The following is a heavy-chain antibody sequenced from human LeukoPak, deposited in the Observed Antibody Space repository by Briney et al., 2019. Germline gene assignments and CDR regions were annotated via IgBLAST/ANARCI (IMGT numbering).Heavy chain of an antibody. CDR2: IEQHGNEK. CDR1: GFTFSSYC. V-gene: IGHV3-7*04. Sequence: GGSLRLSCSASGFTFSSYCMNWVRQAPGKGLEWVANIEQHGNEKYYMDSVKGRFTISRDNAKNSVYLEMNSLRAEDTAVYYCAGGDYYGSGSARRHWFDPWGRGTLVTVSS. CDR3: AGGDYYGSGSARRHWFDP. D-gene: IGHD3-10*01. J-gene: IGHJ5*02.